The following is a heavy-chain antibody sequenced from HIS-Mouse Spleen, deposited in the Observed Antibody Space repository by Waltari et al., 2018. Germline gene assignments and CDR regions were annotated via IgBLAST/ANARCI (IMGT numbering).Heavy chain of an antibody. CDR2: IDWDADK. D-gene: IGHD6-19*01. CDR3: ARIAEGYTSGWYAFDY. Sequence: QVTLRESGPALVKPTQTLTLTCTFSGFSLSPSGMCVSWIRKPPGKALEWLARIDWDADKYYSTSLKTRLTISRDTSKNQVVLTMTNMDPLDTATYYCARIAEGYTSGWYAFDYWGQGTLVTVSS. CDR1: GFSLSPSGMC. V-gene: IGHV2-70*15. J-gene: IGHJ4*02.